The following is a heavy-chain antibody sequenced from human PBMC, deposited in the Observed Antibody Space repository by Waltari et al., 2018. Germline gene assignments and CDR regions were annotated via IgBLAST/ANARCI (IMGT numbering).Heavy chain of an antibody. V-gene: IGHV3-30*01. J-gene: IGHJ4*02. CDR2: ISYDGSNK. Sequence: QVHLVESGGGVVQPGRSLSLSCEASGFTFDYYAMHWLRQAPGKGLEWVTLISYDGSNKNYADSVNGRFTVARDNSKNTLYLEINGLRGEDTAIYFCARGGVGSLSGGWSQTFDSWGQGTLVTVSS. D-gene: IGHD6-19*01. CDR1: GFTFDYYA. CDR3: ARGGVGSLSGGWSQTFDS.